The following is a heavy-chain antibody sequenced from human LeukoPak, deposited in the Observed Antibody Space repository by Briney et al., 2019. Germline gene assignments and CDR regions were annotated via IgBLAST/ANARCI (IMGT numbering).Heavy chain of an antibody. Sequence: ASVKVSCKASGYTFTSYDINWVRQATGQGLEWMGWMNPNSGNTGYAQKFQGRVTMTTDTSTGTAYMELRGLRLDDTAIYYCARDRFLESTNQLLFPPDYWGQGTLVSVSS. J-gene: IGHJ4*02. CDR2: MNPNSGNT. CDR3: ARDRFLESTNQLLFPPDY. D-gene: IGHD2-2*01. V-gene: IGHV1-8*01. CDR1: GYTFTSYD.